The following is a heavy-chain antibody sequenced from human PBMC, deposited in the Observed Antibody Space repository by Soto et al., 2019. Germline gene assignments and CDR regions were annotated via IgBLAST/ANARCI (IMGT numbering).Heavy chain of an antibody. CDR1: GFTFSSYE. J-gene: IGHJ5*02. D-gene: IGHD4-17*01. CDR3: ARDLLVGDYHNWFDP. V-gene: IGHV3-48*02. Sequence: GGSLRLSCAASGFTFSSYEMNWVRQAPGKGLEWVSYISSSSSTIYYADSVKGRFTISRDNAKNSLYLQMNSLRDEDTAVYYCARDLLVGDYHNWFDPWGQGTLVTVSS. CDR2: ISSSSSTI.